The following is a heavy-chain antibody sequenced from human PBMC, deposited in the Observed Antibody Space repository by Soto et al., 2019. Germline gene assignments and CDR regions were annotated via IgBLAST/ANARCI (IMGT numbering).Heavy chain of an antibody. Sequence: SETLSLTCTVSGGSVSSDNYYWSWIRQPPGEGLEWIGYIYYSGSTNYNPSLKSRVTISVDTSKNQFSLKLSSVTAADTAVYYCARGATFDYWGQGTRGTVSA. CDR3: ARGATFDY. V-gene: IGHV4-61*01. CDR1: GGSVSSDNYY. CDR2: IYYSGST. J-gene: IGHJ4*02. D-gene: IGHD2-15*01.